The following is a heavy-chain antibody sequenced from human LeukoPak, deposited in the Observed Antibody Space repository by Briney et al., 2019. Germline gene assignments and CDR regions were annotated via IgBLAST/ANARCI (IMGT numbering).Heavy chain of an antibody. CDR3: ARSAGQNYYYYYYMDV. J-gene: IGHJ6*03. CDR1: GYSFSSYG. D-gene: IGHD6-19*01. V-gene: IGHV1-18*01. CDR2: ISAYNGNT. Sequence: GASVKVSCKASGYSFSSYGVTWVRQAPGQGLEWMGWISAYNGNTNYAQKLQGRVTMTTDTSTSTAYMELRSLRSDDTAVYYCARSAGQNYYYYYYMDVWGKGTTVTVSS.